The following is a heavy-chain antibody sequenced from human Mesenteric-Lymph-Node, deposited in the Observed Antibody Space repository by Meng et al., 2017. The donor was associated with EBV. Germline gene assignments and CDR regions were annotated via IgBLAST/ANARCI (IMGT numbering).Heavy chain of an antibody. CDR1: GDSVSSNSAA. Sequence: QVPLKQAGPGLVKPSQTLSRPFDISGDSVSSNSAAWNWIRQSPLRGLEWLGRTYYMSKWYNDYAVSVKSRISINPDTSKNQFSLQLNSVTPEDTAVYYCARATSGFDSWGQGTLVTVSS. D-gene: IGHD2-2*01. V-gene: IGHV6-1*01. CDR2: TYYMSKWYN. CDR3: ARATSGFDS. J-gene: IGHJ4*02.